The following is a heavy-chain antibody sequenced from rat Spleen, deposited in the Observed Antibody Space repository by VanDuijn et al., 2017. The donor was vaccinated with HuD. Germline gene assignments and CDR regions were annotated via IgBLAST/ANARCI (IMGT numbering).Heavy chain of an antibody. CDR2: ILSDDNRT. CDR3: VNYDNYAYYFEY. V-gene: IGHV5S10*01. Sequence: EVQLVESDGGLVQPGRSLKLSCAASGFTFSDYYMAWVRQAPKKGLEWVATILSDDNRTYYRDSVKGRFTISRDNAKNTLYLQMDSLRSEDTATYYFVNYDNYAYYFEYWGQGVMVTVSS. D-gene: IGHD1-10*01. J-gene: IGHJ2*01. CDR1: GFTFSDYY.